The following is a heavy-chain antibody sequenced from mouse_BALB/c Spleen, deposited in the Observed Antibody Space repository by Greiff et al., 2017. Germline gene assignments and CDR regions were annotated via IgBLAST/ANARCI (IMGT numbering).Heavy chain of an antibody. J-gene: IGHJ4*01. CDR2: INPGSGGT. D-gene: IGHD3-2*02. CDR1: GYAFTNYL. V-gene: IGHV1-54*01. Sequence: VQLQQSGAELVRPGTSVKVSCKASGYAFTNYLIEWVKQRPGQGLEWIGVINPGSGGTNYNEKFKGKATLTADKSSSTAYMQLSSLTSDDSAVYFCARSMRLRAMDYWGQGTSVTVSS. CDR3: ARSMRLRAMDY.